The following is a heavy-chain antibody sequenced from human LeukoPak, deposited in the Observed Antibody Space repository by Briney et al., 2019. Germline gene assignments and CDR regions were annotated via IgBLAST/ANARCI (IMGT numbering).Heavy chain of an antibody. CDR3: ARLSGSYSDFDY. CDR2: IYTSGST. V-gene: IGHV4-61*02. CDR1: GGSMSSGSYY. D-gene: IGHD1-26*01. Sequence: SQTLSLTCTVSGGSMSSGSYYWSWIRQPAGKGLEWIGRIYTSGSTNYNPSLKSRVTISVDTSKNQFSLKLSSVTAADTAVYYCARLSGSYSDFDYWGQGTLVTVSS. J-gene: IGHJ4*02.